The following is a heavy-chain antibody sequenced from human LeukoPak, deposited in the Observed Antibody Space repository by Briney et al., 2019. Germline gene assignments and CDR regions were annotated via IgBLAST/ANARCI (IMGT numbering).Heavy chain of an antibody. CDR3: ARRDYSPDAFDI. CDR2: IYYSGST. V-gene: IGHV4-59*08. CDR1: GGSLSGYY. D-gene: IGHD2-21*01. Sequence: SETLSLTCTGSGGSLSGYYWSWIRQPPGKGLEWIGYIYYSGSTNYNPSLKSRVTISVDTSKNQFSLKLSSVTAADTAVYYCARRDYSPDAFDIWGQGTMVTVSS. J-gene: IGHJ3*02.